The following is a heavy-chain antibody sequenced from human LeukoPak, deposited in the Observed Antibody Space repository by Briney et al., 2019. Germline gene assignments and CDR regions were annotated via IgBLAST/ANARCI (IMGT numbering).Heavy chain of an antibody. CDR3: ARGATIFGVVIRYFDY. CDR2: INPNSGGT. J-gene: IGHJ4*02. D-gene: IGHD3-3*01. V-gene: IGHV1-2*02. CDR1: GYTFTGYY. Sequence: ASVKVSCKASGYTFTGYYMHWVRQAPGQGLEWMGWINPNSGGTNYAQKFQGRVTMTRDTSISTAYMELSRLRSDDTAVYYCARGATIFGVVIRYFDYWGQGTLVTVSS.